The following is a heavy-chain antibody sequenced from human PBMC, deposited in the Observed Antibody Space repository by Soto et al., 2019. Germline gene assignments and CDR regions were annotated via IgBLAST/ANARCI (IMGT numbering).Heavy chain of an antibody. V-gene: IGHV5-51*01. CDR1: GYRFTRYR. CDR3: ARKDIVTNPLRGVYFDT. J-gene: IGHJ4*02. CDR2: IYPDDSDA. D-gene: IGHD2-15*01. Sequence: NMPRKATGYRFTRYRMVCVRQMPGKGLEWMGLIYPDDSDARYSPSFQGQVTISADKSINTVYLQSSGLKASDTAIYFCARKDIVTNPLRGVYFDTWGQGALVTVSA.